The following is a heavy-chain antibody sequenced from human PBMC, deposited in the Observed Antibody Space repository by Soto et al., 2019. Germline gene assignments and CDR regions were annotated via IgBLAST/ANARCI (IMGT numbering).Heavy chain of an antibody. CDR1: GFTFSSYS. CDR3: ARAGFGSSGWHGFTGFDY. Sequence: GGSLRLSCAASGFTFSSYSMNWVRQAPGKGLEWVSSISSSNSYIYYADSVKGRFTISRDNAKNSLYLQMNSLRAEDTAVYYCARAGFGSSGWHGFTGFDYWGQGTLVTVSS. D-gene: IGHD6-19*01. V-gene: IGHV3-21*01. CDR2: ISSSNSYI. J-gene: IGHJ4*02.